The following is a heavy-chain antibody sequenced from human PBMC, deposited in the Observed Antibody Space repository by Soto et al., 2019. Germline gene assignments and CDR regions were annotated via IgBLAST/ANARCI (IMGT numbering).Heavy chain of an antibody. CDR3: ARTNGAYSNYFDY. Sequence: EVLLVESGGGLVKPGGSLRLSCAASGFTFGSYSMVWVRQAPEKGLEWVSSIGGSSGHIYYADSVKGRLTIARDNAKNSLYLQMNSLRVDDTAVYYCARTNGAYSNYFDYWGQGTLVTVSS. J-gene: IGHJ4*02. D-gene: IGHD2-8*01. V-gene: IGHV3-21*01. CDR1: GFTFGSYS. CDR2: IGGSSGHI.